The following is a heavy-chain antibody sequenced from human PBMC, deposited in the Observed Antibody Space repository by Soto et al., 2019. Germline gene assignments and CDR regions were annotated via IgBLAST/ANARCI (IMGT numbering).Heavy chain of an antibody. J-gene: IGHJ4*02. V-gene: IGHV3-30*18. CDR2: ISRDGNNK. Sequence: GGSLRLSCATFGFTFRFYDMHWVRQAPGKGLGWVAIISRDGNNKDYGDSVKGRFTISRDNSKNTLYLQMNSLRGEDTAVYYRAKDAYTPIRTTAHDSGGLDHWGRGTLVTVSS. D-gene: IGHD4-4*01. CDR1: GFTFRFYD. CDR3: AKDAYTPIRTTAHDSGGLDH.